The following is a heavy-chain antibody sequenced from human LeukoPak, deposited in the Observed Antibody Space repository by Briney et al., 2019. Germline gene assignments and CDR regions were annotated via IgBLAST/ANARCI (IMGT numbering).Heavy chain of an antibody. CDR3: ARVGRSRGALPNFYYYMDV. D-gene: IGHD1-26*01. CDR2: IIPMFGST. CDR1: GDICNSYS. Sequence: GSSVKVSCKASGDICNSYSVSWVRQAPGQGLEWMGGIIPMFGSTNYAQKFEGRVTITTDQSTTTVYMELTSLTSEDTAVYYCARVGRSRGALPNFYYYMDVWGKGTTVTVSS. J-gene: IGHJ6*03. V-gene: IGHV1-69*05.